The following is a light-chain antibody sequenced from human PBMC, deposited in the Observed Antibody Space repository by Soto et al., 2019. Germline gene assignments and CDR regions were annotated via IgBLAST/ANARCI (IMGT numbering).Light chain of an antibody. CDR3: QQLNSYSLT. CDR2: DAS. CDR1: QGISSH. V-gene: IGKV1-9*01. J-gene: IGKJ4*01. Sequence: DIQLTQSPSFLSASVGDRVTITCRASQGISSHSAWYQQKPGKAPNLLIYDASTLQGGVPSRFSGSGSGTEFSLTISSLQPEDFATYYCQQLNSYSLTFGGGTKVEIK.